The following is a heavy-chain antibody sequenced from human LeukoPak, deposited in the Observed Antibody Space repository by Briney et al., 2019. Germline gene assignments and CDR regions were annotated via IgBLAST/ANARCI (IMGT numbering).Heavy chain of an antibody. CDR3: ARVGRSTTDAY. Sequence: SETLSLTCSVSGASVSSYYWTWIRQPAGKGLEWIGRISSSGSTNYNPSLKSRVTMSVDTSENQFSLKLSSVTAADTAVYYCARVGRSTTDAYWGQGTLVTVSS. J-gene: IGHJ4*02. D-gene: IGHD1-14*01. CDR2: ISSSGST. V-gene: IGHV4-4*07. CDR1: GASVSSYY.